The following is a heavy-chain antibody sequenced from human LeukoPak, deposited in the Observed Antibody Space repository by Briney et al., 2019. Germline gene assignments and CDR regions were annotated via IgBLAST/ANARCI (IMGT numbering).Heavy chain of an antibody. V-gene: IGHV4-4*07. J-gene: IGHJ4*02. CDR1: GASISPYY. CDR3: ARDLSGSLYFDY. D-gene: IGHD3-10*01. CDR2: LYPSGSS. Sequence: SGTLSLTCTVSGASISPYYWNWIRQPAGKGLEWIGRLYPSGSSDQNPSLKSRVSISVGTSSNQFSLRVTSVTAADTATYYCARDLSGSLYFDYWGQGILVTVSA.